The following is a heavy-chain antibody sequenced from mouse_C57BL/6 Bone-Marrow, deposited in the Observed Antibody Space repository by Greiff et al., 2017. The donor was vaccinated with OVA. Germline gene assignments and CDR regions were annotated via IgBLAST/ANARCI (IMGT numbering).Heavy chain of an antibody. J-gene: IGHJ2*01. V-gene: IGHV1-62-2*01. CDR1: GYTFTEYN. CDR2: FYPGSGSI. CDR3: ARHESGNCSSYCGY. Sequence: QVQLQQSGPELVKPGASVKLSCKASGYTFTEYNINWVKQRSGQGLEWIGWFYPGSGSIKYYEKFKDKATLTADKSSSTVYMELRMLTAEDAAVYFGARHESGNCSSYCGYWGQGTTLTVSS. D-gene: IGHD1-1*01.